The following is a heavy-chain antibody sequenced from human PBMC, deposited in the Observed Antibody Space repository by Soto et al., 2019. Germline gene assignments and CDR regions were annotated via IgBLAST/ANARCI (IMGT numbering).Heavy chain of an antibody. J-gene: IGHJ6*02. CDR1: GFTFATYS. D-gene: IGHD1-26*01. CDR3: VREKWGHYYGPDV. CDR2: ITSGSTYI. Sequence: GGSLRLSCTSSGFTFATYSFNWVRQAPGKGLEWVSSITSGSTYIYYSDSVKGRFTVSRDNANGSVSLQMNGLQPEDTAIYYCVREKWGHYYGPDVWGPGPTGTVSS. V-gene: IGHV3-21*01.